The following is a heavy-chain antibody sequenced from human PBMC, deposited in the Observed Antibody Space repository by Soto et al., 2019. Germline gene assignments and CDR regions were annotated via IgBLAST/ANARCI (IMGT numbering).Heavy chain of an antibody. CDR2: ISYDGSNK. V-gene: IGHV3-30-3*01. CDR1: GFTFSSYA. J-gene: IGHJ6*02. D-gene: IGHD3-10*01. Sequence: GGSLRLSCAASGFTFSSYAMHWVRQAPGKGLEWVAVISYDGSNKYYADSVKGRFTISRDNSKNTLYLQMNSLRAEDTAVYYCARTYGSGSYIIYYGMDVWGQGTTVTVSS. CDR3: ARTYGSGSYIIYYGMDV.